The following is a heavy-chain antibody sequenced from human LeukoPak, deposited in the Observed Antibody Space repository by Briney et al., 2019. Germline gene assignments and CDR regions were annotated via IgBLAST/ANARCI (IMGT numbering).Heavy chain of an antibody. V-gene: IGHV3-13*01. CDR3: ARVSPYYYDSSGYYYDY. CDR1: GFTFSSYD. CDR2: IGTAGDT. Sequence: PGGSLRLSCAASGFTFSSYDMHWVRQATGKGLEWVSAIGTAGDTYYPGSMKGRFTISRENAKNSLYLQMNSLRAGDTAVYYCARVSPYYYDSSGYYYDYWGQGTLVTVSS. J-gene: IGHJ4*02. D-gene: IGHD3-22*01.